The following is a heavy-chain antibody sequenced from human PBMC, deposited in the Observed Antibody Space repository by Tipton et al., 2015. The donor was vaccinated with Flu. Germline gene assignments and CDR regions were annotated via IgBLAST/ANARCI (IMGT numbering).Heavy chain of an antibody. J-gene: IGHJ4*02. CDR2: IYARVST. D-gene: IGHD1-26*01. CDR3: AGGGGSFQFDF. CDR1: GGSITGYY. V-gene: IGHV4-4*07. Sequence: TLSLTCTVSGGSITGYYWSWIRQPAGKGLEWIGRIYARVSTNYNPSLKSRVTMSADTSKNQFSLKLTSVTAADTAVYYCAGGGGSFQFDFWGQGTLVTVSS.